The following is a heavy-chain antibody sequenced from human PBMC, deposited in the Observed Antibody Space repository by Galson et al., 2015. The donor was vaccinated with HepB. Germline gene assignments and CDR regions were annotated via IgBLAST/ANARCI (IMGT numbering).Heavy chain of an antibody. J-gene: IGHJ4*02. CDR3: ARDTSKHGGWYDYFDY. CDR2: IITHHGST. Sequence: SVKVPCKASGYTFTSYGISWVRQAPGQGLEWMGWIITHHGSTNYAQKFQGRVTMTTDTSTNTAYMELRSLRSDDTAVYFCARDTSKHGGWYDYFDYWGQGTLVTVSS. CDR1: GYTFTSYG. V-gene: IGHV1-18*04. D-gene: IGHD6-19*01.